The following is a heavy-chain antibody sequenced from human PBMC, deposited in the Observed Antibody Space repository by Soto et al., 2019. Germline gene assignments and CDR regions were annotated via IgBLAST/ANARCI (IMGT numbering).Heavy chain of an antibody. CDR2: IYYSGST. V-gene: IGHV4-59*01. J-gene: IGHJ6*02. Sequence: SETLSLTCTVSGGSISSYHWSWIRQPPGKGLEWIGYIYYSGSTNYNPSLKSRVTISVDTSKNQFSLKLSSVTAADTAVYYCARARHTEYSSSRGDYYYYGMDVWGQGTTVTVSS. CDR1: GGSISSYH. D-gene: IGHD6-6*01. CDR3: ARARHTEYSSSRGDYYYYGMDV.